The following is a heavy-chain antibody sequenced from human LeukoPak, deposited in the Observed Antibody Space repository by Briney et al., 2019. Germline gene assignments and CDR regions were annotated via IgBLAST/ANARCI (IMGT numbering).Heavy chain of an antibody. D-gene: IGHD3-22*01. CDR1: GFTVSSNY. CDR2: IYSGGST. CDR3: AREGHSSGYDY. Sequence: GGSLRLSCAASGFTVSSNYMSWVRQAPGKGLEWVSVIYSGGSTYYADSVKGRFTISRDNSKSTLFLLMNSLRAEDTAVYYCAREGHSSGYDYWGQGTLVTVSS. V-gene: IGHV3-66*01. J-gene: IGHJ4*02.